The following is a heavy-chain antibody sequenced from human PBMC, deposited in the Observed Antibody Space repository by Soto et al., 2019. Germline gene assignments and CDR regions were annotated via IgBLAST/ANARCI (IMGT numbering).Heavy chain of an antibody. CDR1: GGSFSGYY. D-gene: IGHD1-7*01. J-gene: IGHJ6*03. V-gene: IGHV4-34*01. Sequence: SETLSLTCAVYGGSFSGYYWSWIRQPPGKGLEWIGEINHSGSTNYNPSLKSRVTISVDTSKNQFSLKLSSVTAADTAVYYCAREKTGTTRIYYYYYMEVWGKGTTVTVSS. CDR3: AREKTGTTRIYYYYYMEV. CDR2: INHSGST.